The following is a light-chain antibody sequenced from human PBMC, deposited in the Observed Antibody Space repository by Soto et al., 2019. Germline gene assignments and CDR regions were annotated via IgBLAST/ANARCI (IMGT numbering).Light chain of an antibody. Sequence: QSVLTQPPSVSAAPRQRVTISCSGGSSNIGSNAVNWYQQVPGKAPTLLIYYDTVLASGVSDRFSGSGSGTSASLNISNLQSEDEADYYCATWDDTFHGVIFGGGTKLTVL. J-gene: IGLJ2*01. CDR2: YDT. CDR1: SSNIGSNA. CDR3: ATWDDTFHGVI. V-gene: IGLV1-36*01.